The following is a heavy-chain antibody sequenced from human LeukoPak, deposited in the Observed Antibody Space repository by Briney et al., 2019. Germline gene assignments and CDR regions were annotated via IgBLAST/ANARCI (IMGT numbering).Heavy chain of an antibody. V-gene: IGHV1-8*01. CDR1: GYTFTSYD. D-gene: IGHD5-18*01. Sequence: ASVKVSCKASGYTFTSYDINWVRQATGQGLEWMGWVNPNSGNTGYARKFQGRVTMTRNTSISTAYMELSSLRSEDTAVYYCARASLDVDTAMVYYYYGMDVWGQGTTVTVSS. CDR3: ARASLDVDTAMVYYYYGMDV. J-gene: IGHJ6*02. CDR2: VNPNSGNT.